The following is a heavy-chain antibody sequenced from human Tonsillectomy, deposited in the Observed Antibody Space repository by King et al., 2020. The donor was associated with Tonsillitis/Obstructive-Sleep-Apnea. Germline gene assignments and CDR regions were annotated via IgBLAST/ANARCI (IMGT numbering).Heavy chain of an antibody. V-gene: IGHV3-64*01. CDR3: ARVGAYFDSSAQYV. J-gene: IGHJ3*01. CDR2: ISNDGGSA. CDR1: GFTFSNYA. D-gene: IGHD3-22*01. Sequence: VQLVESGGGLVQPGESLRLSCAASGFTFSNYAMHWVRQAPGKGLEFVSAISNDGGSAFYANSVKGRFTISRDNSKNTMYLQMGSLRAEDMAVYYCARVGAYFDSSAQYVWGQGTMVIVSS.